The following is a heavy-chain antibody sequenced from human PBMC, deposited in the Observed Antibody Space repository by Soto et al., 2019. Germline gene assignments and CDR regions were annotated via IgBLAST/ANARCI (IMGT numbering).Heavy chain of an antibody. V-gene: IGHV3-11*01. D-gene: IGHD1-1*01. Sequence: GGSLRLSCAASGFTFSDYYISWIRQAPGKGLEWLSYISSSGTTINYADSVKGRFTISRDNAKSSLYLQMNSLRAEDTAVYYCARDGNGYPVDYWGQGTLVTVSS. CDR3: ARDGNGYPVDY. CDR2: ISSSGTTI. J-gene: IGHJ4*02. CDR1: GFTFSDYY.